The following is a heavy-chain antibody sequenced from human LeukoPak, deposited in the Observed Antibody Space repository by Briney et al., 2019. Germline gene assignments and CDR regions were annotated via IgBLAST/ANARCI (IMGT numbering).Heavy chain of an antibody. CDR3: ARGGSRQQLVDY. V-gene: IGHV4-30-2*06. D-gene: IGHD6-13*01. CDR1: GGSISSGGYS. J-gene: IGHJ4*02. Sequence: SETLSLTCAVSGGSISSGGYSWSWIRQSPGKGLEWIGYIYHSGSTYYNPSLKSRVTMSVDGSKNQFSLKLSSVTAADTAVYYCARGGSRQQLVDYWGQGTLVTVSS. CDR2: IYHSGST.